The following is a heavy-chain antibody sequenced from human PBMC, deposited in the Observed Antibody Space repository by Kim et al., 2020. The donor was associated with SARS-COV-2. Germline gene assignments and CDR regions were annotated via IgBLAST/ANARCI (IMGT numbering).Heavy chain of an antibody. CDR1: GGSISSSSNY. V-gene: IGHV4-39*07. CDR2: NYYSGST. Sequence: SETLSLTCSVSGGSISSSSNYWGWIRQPPGKGLEWIGSNYYSGSTHYNPSLKSRVTMSVDTSKNQFSLKLTSVTAADTAVYYCARGSPRSAINYWGQGIL. D-gene: IGHD5-12*01. J-gene: IGHJ4*02. CDR3: ARGSPRSAINY.